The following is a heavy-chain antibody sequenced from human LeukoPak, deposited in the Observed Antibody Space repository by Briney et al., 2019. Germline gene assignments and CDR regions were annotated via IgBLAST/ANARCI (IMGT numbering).Heavy chain of an antibody. V-gene: IGHV4-59*08. Sequence: SETLSLTCTVSGGSISSYYWSWIRQPPGKGLEWIGYIYYSGSTNYNPSLKSRVTISVDTSKNQFSLKLSSVTAADTAVYYCARRAPYSYEWSTLDYWGQGTLVTVSS. CDR1: GGSISSYY. D-gene: IGHD5-18*01. CDR3: ARRAPYSYEWSTLDY. CDR2: IYYSGST. J-gene: IGHJ4*02.